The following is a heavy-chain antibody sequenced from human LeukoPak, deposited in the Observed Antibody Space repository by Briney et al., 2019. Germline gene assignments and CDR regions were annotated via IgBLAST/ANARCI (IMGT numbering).Heavy chain of an antibody. CDR3: RRSEDTAMVLPGDYYYYYMDV. Sequence: SETLSLTCTVSGGSISSSSYYWGWIRQPPGKGLEWIGSIYYSGSTYYNPSLKSRVTISVDTSKNQFSLKPSAVTAPDTAVYYCRRSEDTAMVLPGDYYYYYMDVWGKGTTVTVSS. D-gene: IGHD5-18*01. V-gene: IGHV4-39*07. CDR2: IYYSGST. J-gene: IGHJ6*03. CDR1: GGSISSSSYY.